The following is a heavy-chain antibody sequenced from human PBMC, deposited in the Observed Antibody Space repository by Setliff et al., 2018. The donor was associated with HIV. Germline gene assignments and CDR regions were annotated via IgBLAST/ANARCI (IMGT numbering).Heavy chain of an antibody. V-gene: IGHV1-69*13. J-gene: IGHJ4*02. Sequence: SVKVSCKASGGTFSSYAISWVRQAPGQGLEWMGGIIPIFGTANYAQKFQGRVTITADESTSTAYMELSSLRSEDTAVYYCAREARDVVRGVIIADYWGQGTLVTVSS. CDR2: IIPIFGTA. CDR3: AREARDVVRGVIIADY. CDR1: GGTFSSYA. D-gene: IGHD3-10*01.